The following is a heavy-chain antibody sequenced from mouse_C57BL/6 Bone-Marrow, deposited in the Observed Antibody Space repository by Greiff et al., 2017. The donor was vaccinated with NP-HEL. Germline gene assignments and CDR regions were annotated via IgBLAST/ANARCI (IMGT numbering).Heavy chain of an antibody. D-gene: IGHD2-3*01. V-gene: IGHV1-69*01. J-gene: IGHJ3*01. CDR1: GYTFTSYW. CDR3: AIRFGYDGYYWFAY. Sequence: QVQLQQPGAELVMPGASVKLSCKASGYTFTSYWMHWVKQRPGQGLEWIGEIDPSDSYTNYNQKFKGKSTLTVDKSSSTAYMQLSSLTSEDSAVYYCAIRFGYDGYYWFAYWGQGTLVTVSA. CDR2: IDPSDSYT.